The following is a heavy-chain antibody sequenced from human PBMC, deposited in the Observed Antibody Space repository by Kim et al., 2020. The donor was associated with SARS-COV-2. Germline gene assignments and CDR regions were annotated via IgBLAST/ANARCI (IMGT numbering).Heavy chain of an antibody. Sequence: YYNPSLKSRVTISVDTSKNQFSLKLSSVTAADTAVYYCAVAVAGYNWFDPWGQGTLVTVSS. J-gene: IGHJ5*02. CDR3: AVAVAGYNWFDP. D-gene: IGHD6-19*01. V-gene: IGHV4-39*01.